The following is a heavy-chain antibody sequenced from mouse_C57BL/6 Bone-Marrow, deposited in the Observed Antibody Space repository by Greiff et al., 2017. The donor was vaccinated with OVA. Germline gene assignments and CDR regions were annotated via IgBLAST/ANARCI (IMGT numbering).Heavy chain of an antibody. J-gene: IGHJ3*01. CDR1: GFTFSSYG. V-gene: IGHV5-6*01. CDR3: AIYYSSYSWFAY. Sequence: EVQRVESGGDLVKPGGSLKLSCAASGFTFSSYGMSWVRQTPDKRLEWVAIISSGGSYTYYPDSVKGRFTISRDNSNNTPYLQISSLKSEDAAMYYCAIYYSSYSWFAYWGQGTLVTVSA. CDR2: ISSGGSYT. D-gene: IGHD2-5*01.